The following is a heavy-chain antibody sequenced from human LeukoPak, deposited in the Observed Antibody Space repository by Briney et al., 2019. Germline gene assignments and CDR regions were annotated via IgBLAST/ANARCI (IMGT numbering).Heavy chain of an antibody. D-gene: IGHD6-13*01. CDR3: ARAPIAAAGTGAFDI. J-gene: IGHJ3*02. Sequence: SQTLSLTCTVSGGSISSGSYYWSWIRQPAGKGLEWIGRIYTSGSTNYNPSLKSRVTISVDTSKNQFSLKLSSVTAADTAVYYCARAPIAAAGTGAFDIWGQGTMVTVSS. V-gene: IGHV4-61*02. CDR1: GGSISSGSYY. CDR2: IYTSGST.